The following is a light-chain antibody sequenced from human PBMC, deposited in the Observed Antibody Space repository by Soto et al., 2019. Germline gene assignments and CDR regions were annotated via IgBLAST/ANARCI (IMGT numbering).Light chain of an antibody. CDR1: QDIANF. Sequence: IQMTQSPSSLSASVGDRVTITCRASQDIANFLHWYQHKPGKAPRLLIYAASNLQRGVPSRFSGRGSGTDFTLTISSLEPEDFASYYCHQSLSSPYSFGPGTKVEIK. CDR3: HQSLSSPYS. J-gene: IGKJ2*03. CDR2: AAS. V-gene: IGKV1-39*01.